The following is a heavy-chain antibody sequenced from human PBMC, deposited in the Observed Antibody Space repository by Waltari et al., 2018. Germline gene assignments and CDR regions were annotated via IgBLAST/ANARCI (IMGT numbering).Heavy chain of an antibody. CDR2: INHSGRT. D-gene: IGHD4-17*01. V-gene: IGHV4-34*01. J-gene: IGHJ4*02. CDR1: GGSFSGYY. Sequence: QVQLQQWGAGLLKPSETLSLTCAVYGGSFSGYYWSWIRQPPGKGLEWIGEINHSGRTNYNPSLKSRVTISVDTSKNQFSLKLSSVTAADTAVYYCASSLTTVTYFDYWGQGTLVTVSS. CDR3: ASSLTTVTYFDY.